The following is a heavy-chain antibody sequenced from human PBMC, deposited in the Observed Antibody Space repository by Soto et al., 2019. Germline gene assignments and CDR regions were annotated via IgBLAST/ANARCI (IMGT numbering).Heavy chain of an antibody. J-gene: IGHJ3*02. CDR3: AKDRRSYDSSGYHAFDI. V-gene: IGHV3-23*01. Sequence: GGSLRLSCAASGFTFSSYAMSWVRQAPGKGLEWVSAISGSGRSTYYADSVKGRFTNSRDNSKNTLYLQMNRLRAEDTAVYYCAKDRRSYDSSGYHAFDIWGQGTMVTVSS. CDR2: ISGSGRST. CDR1: GFTFSSYA. D-gene: IGHD3-22*01.